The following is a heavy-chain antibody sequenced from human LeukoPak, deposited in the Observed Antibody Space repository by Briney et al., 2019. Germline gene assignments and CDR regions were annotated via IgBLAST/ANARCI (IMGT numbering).Heavy chain of an antibody. CDR1: GFTFSSYW. CDR3: ARDRHGDYASEY. Sequence: GGSLRLSCAASGFTFSSYWMTWVRQAPGKGLEWVANIKQDGSEKYYVDSVKGRFTASRDNAQNSLYLQMNSLRDEDTAVYCCARDRHGDYASEYWGQGTLVTVSS. CDR2: IKQDGSEK. D-gene: IGHD4-17*01. J-gene: IGHJ4*02. V-gene: IGHV3-7*01.